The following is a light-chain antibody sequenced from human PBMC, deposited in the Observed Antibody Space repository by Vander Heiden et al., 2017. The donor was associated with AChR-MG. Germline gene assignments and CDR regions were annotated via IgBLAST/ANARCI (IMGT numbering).Light chain of an antibody. CDR1: QSIGRW. V-gene: IGKV1-5*03. J-gene: IGKJ2*01. CDR2: QAS. CDR3: QHDDGYSGT. Sequence: DIQITPSPSTLSASVGDRVTITCRASQSIGRWLAWYQQKPGKAPIILMYQASSLDSGVPLRFSGSGSGTEFTLTINSLQPDDFATYYCQHDDGYSGTFGQGTKLEIK.